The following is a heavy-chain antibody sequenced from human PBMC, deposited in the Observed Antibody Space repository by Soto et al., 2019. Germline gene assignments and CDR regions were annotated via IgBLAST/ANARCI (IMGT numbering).Heavy chain of an antibody. V-gene: IGHV1-8*01. D-gene: IGHD6-13*01. J-gene: IGHJ6*03. CDR3: ARDRYSSTVMDV. Sequence: GASVKVSCKASGYTFTSYDINWVRQATGQGLEWMGWMNPNSGNTGYAQKFQGRVTMTRNTSISTAYMELRSLRSDDTAVYYCARDRYSSTVMDVWGKGTTVTVSS. CDR2: MNPNSGNT. CDR1: GYTFTSYD.